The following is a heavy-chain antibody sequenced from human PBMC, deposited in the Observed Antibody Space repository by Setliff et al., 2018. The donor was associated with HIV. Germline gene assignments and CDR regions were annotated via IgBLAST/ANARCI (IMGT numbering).Heavy chain of an antibody. V-gene: IGHV5-51*01. D-gene: IGHD3-3*02. CDR1: GYVFSDYW. CDR3: ARLGGSFGIPHFDF. CDR2: VYPADSNA. J-gene: IGHJ4*02. Sequence: GESLKISCEVSGYVFSDYWIAWVRQTPGKGLEWMGLVYPADSNAIYSPSFQHQVTISADKSFSTAFLQWSDVKASDSGIYFCARLGGSFGIPHFDFWGQGTPVTVSS.